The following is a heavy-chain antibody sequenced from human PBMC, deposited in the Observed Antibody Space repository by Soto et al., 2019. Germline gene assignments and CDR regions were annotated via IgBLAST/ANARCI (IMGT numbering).Heavy chain of an antibody. CDR3: ARDRDTSAKTSYAWFHP. Sequence: ASVKVSCKASGYTFTGYYIYWVRQAPGQGLEWMGWINPNSGDTHYTQNFQGRVTMTRDTSISSAYMELSRLRSDDTAVYYCARDRDTSAKTSYAWFHPWGQGNLVTVSS. V-gene: IGHV1-2*02. J-gene: IGHJ5*02. CDR2: INPNSGDT. D-gene: IGHD2-2*01. CDR1: GYTFTGYY.